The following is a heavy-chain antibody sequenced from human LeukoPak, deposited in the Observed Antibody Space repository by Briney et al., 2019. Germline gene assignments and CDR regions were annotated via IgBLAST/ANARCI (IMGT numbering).Heavy chain of an antibody. CDR3: ARSSYYYAADAFDI. V-gene: IGHV4-59*01. CDR1: GGSISSYH. D-gene: IGHD3-10*01. Sequence: SETLSLTCTVSGGSISSYHWSWIRQPSGKGLEWIGYIYYSGSTNYNPSLKSRVTISVDTSKNQFSLKLSSVTAADTAVYYCARSSYYYAADAFDIWGQGTMVTVSS. CDR2: IYYSGST. J-gene: IGHJ3*02.